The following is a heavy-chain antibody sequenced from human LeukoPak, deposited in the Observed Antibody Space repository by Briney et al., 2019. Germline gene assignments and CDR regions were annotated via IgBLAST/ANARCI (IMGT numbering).Heavy chain of an antibody. CDR3: ARGYSSGYRIDY. J-gene: IGHJ4*02. Sequence: GGSLRLSCAAYGFTFGTYWMHWVRRAPGKGLVLVSRINGDGSSTSYADSVKGRFTISRDNAKNTVYLQMDSLRADDTAVYYCARGYSSGYRIDYWGQGTLVTVSS. CDR1: GFTFGTYW. V-gene: IGHV3-74*01. CDR2: INGDGSST. D-gene: IGHD3-22*01.